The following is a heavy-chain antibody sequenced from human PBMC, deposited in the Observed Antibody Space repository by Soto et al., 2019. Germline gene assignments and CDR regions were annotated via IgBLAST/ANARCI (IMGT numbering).Heavy chain of an antibody. CDR1: GGSISSGGYY. J-gene: IGHJ4*02. D-gene: IGHD3-3*01. CDR2: IYYSGST. CDR3: VXIYWNGWGRRLFDS. Sequence: PSETLSLTCTVSGGSISSGGYYWSWIRQHPGKGLEWIGYIYYSGSTYYNPSLKSRVTISVDTSKNQFSLKLSSVTAADTAVYYCVXIYWNGWGRRLFDSWGRRAPVTVSS. V-gene: IGHV4-31*03.